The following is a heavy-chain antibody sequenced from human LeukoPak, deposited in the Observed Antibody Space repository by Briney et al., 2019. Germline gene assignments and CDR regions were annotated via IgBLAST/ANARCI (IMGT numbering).Heavy chain of an antibody. V-gene: IGHV1-2*02. Sequence: GASVKVSCKASGYTFTGYYMHWVRQAPGQGLEWMGWINPNSGGTNYAQKFQGRVTMTRDTSISTAYMELSRLRSDDTAVYYCARGLGVITTPDFDYWGQGTLVTVSS. CDR2: INPNSGGT. D-gene: IGHD3-22*01. CDR3: ARGLGVITTPDFDY. CDR1: GYTFTGYY. J-gene: IGHJ4*02.